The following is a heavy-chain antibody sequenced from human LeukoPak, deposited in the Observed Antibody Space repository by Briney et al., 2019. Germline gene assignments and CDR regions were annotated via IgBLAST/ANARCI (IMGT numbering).Heavy chain of an antibody. J-gene: IGHJ4*02. D-gene: IGHD3-10*01. CDR2: IDPNTGDT. Sequence: ASVKVSCKASGQSLTGYFIHWVRQAPGQGLEWVGRIDPNTGDTIYAQNFQGRVTVTSATSISTAYMELSRLTSDDTAVYFCARLGLHVSGTYYFFDYWGQGTLVTVSS. CDR1: GQSLTGYF. V-gene: IGHV1-2*06. CDR3: ARLGLHVSGTYYFFDY.